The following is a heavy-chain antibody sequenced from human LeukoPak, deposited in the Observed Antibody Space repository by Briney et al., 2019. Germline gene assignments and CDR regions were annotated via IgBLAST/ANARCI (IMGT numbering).Heavy chain of an antibody. Sequence: PGGSLTLSCAASGFTFSSYAMHWVRQAPGKGLEWVAVISYDGSNKYYADSVKGRFTISRDNSKNTLYLQMNSLRAEDTAVYYCARDWGYCSSTSCYSDFDYWGQGTLVTVSS. CDR1: GFTFSSYA. CDR2: ISYDGSNK. D-gene: IGHD2-2*01. CDR3: ARDWGYCSSTSCYSDFDY. V-gene: IGHV3-30-3*01. J-gene: IGHJ4*02.